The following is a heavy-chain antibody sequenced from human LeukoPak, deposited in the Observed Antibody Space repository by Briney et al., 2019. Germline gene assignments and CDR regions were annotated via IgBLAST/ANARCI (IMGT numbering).Heavy chain of an antibody. CDR2: IYRSGTT. V-gene: IGHV4-61*02. D-gene: IGHD3-22*01. J-gene: IGHJ4*02. Sequence: SHTLSLTCTVSSGSISSGCYHWSWIPQPAGKGLQWIGRIYRSGTTNYKPSLESRVTISVDTSKNQFALRLSAVTAADTAVYFWAREGYYYESSGGVDCWGQGALVTVSS. CDR3: AREGYYYESSGGVDC. CDR1: SGSISSGCYH.